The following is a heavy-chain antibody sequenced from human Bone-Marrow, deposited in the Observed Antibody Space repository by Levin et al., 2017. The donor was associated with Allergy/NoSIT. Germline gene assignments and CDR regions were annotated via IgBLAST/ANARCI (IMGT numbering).Heavy chain of an antibody. D-gene: IGHD6-25*01. V-gene: IGHV3-9*01. CDR2: ISWNSAGR. Sequence: LSLTCVASGFTFDDFGMHWVRQAPGQGLEWVSGISWNSAGRGYADSVKGRFTISRDNAKNSLYLQMNSLETEDTALYYCAKDVTDIAAVGYFDLWGRGTLVTVSS. CDR1: GFTFDDFG. CDR3: AKDVTDIAAVGYFDL. J-gene: IGHJ2*01.